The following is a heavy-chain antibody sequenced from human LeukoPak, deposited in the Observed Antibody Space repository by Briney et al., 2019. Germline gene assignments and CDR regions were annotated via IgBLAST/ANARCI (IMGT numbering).Heavy chain of an antibody. V-gene: IGHV3-7*03. CDR3: AKEPVLRYFDWPPYYYYMDV. Sequence: PGGSLRLSCAASGFTFSSYWMSWVRQAPGKGLEWVANIKQDGSEKYYVDSVKGRFTISRDNSKNTLYLQMNSLRAEDTAVYYCAKEPVLRYFDWPPYYYYMDVWGKGTTVTVSS. CDR2: IKQDGSEK. D-gene: IGHD3-9*01. CDR1: GFTFSSYW. J-gene: IGHJ6*03.